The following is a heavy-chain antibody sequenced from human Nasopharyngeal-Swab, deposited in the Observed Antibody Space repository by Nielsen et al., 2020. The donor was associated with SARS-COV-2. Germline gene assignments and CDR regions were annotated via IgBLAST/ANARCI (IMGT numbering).Heavy chain of an antibody. CDR2: ISSTNNFI. J-gene: IGHJ4*02. CDR1: EFTFSDYV. D-gene: IGHD3-22*01. CDR3: ARGFRQGSYYDNIGADS. V-gene: IGHV3-21*01. Sequence: GESLKISCSVSEFTFSDYVMNWVRQAPGKGLEWVSSISSTNNFIFYADSVKGRFTISRDNTKNSLYLQMNTLRVADTAVYYCARGFRQGSYYDNIGADSWGQGTLVTVSS.